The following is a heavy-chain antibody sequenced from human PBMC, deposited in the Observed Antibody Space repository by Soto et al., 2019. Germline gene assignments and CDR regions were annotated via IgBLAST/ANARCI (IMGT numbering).Heavy chain of an antibody. J-gene: IGHJ6*02. CDR3: ARDASYYSLWSGYYPSRNGMDV. D-gene: IGHD3-3*01. V-gene: IGHV3-33*01. CDR1: GLTFSSFG. CDR2: IWYDGSKK. Sequence: QVQVVESGGGVVQPGRSLRLSCAASGLTFSSFGMHWVRQAPGKGLEWVSRIWYDGSKKSYGDSVKGRFTISRDNSRNAVDLQMNSLRADDTAVYYCARDASYYSLWSGYYPSRNGMDVWGQGTTVTVSS.